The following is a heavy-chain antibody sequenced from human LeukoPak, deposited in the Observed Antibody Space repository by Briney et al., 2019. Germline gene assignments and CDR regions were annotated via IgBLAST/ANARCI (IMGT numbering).Heavy chain of an antibody. CDR3: ARVGYYDSSGYYYRRFPFDY. D-gene: IGHD3-22*01. CDR1: GFTFSSYE. V-gene: IGHV3-48*03. CDR2: ISSSGSTI. Sequence: PRGSLRLSCAASGFTFSSYEMNWVRQAPGKGLERVSYISSSGSTIYYADSVKGRFTISRDNAKNSLYLQMNSLRAEDTAVYYCARVGYYDSSGYYYRRFPFDYWGQGTLVTVSS. J-gene: IGHJ4*02.